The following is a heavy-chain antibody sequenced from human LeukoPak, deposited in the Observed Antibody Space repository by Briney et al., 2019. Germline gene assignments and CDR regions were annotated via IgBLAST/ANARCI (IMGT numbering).Heavy chain of an antibody. CDR2: IYYSGST. J-gene: IGHJ5*02. CDR3: ARQGKYYDYVWGSPQTLNWFDP. CDR1: GDSISATSYF. D-gene: IGHD3-16*01. Sequence: HSETLSLTCTVSGDSISATSYFWAWIRQPPGEGLEWIGSIYYSGSTYYNPSLKSRVTISVDTSKNQFSLKLSSVTAADTAVYYCARQGKYYDYVWGSPQTLNWFDPWGQGTLVTVSS. V-gene: IGHV4-39*01.